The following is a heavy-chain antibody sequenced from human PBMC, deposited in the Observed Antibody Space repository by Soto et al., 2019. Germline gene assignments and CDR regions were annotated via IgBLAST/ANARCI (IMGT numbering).Heavy chain of an antibody. Sequence: EVQLLESGGGLVQPGGSLRLSCAASGFTFSTYAMNWVRQAPGKGLDWVSTITASGGVTFYEDSVKGRFTISRDNSENTMYLQLSNLRAEDTALYFCARGKGGYSCLFDFWGQGTLVTVSS. CDR3: ARGKGGYSCLFDF. V-gene: IGHV3-23*01. J-gene: IGHJ4*02. CDR1: GFTFSTYA. D-gene: IGHD5-18*01. CDR2: ITASGGVT.